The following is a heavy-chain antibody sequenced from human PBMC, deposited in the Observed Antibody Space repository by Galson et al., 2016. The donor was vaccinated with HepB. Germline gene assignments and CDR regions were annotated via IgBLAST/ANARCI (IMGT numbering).Heavy chain of an antibody. CDR2: ITSDGSNK. CDR3: AKVRLSIAVAGSVDY. CDR1: GFTFSSYS. V-gene: IGHV3-30*04. J-gene: IGHJ4*02. Sequence: SLRLSCAASGFTFSSYSMHWVRQAPGKGLEWVAVITSDGSNKYYADSVKGRFTISRDNSKNTLHLQMNSLRAEDTAIYYCAKVRLSIAVAGSVDYWGQGTLVTVSS. D-gene: IGHD6-19*01.